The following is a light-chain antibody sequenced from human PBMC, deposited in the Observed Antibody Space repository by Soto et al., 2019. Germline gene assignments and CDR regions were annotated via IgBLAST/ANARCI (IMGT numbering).Light chain of an antibody. CDR3: HQYNSYSWT. CDR1: QNINNY. V-gene: IGKV1-5*01. J-gene: IGKJ1*01. CDR2: DAS. Sequence: DIQMTQSPSSLSSSVGDRVTITCQASQNINNYLNWYKQKPGRAPKLLSYDASSLESGVPSRFRGSGSGTEFTLTISSLKPDDFETYYCHQYNSYSWTFGQGTKVDI.